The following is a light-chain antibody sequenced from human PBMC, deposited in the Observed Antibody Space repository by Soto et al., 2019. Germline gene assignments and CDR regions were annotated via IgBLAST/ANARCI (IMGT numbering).Light chain of an antibody. Sequence: QSVLTQPASVSGSPGQSITISCTGTSSDVGGYNYVSWYQQHPGKAPKLMIYDVSNRPSGVSNRFSGSKSGNTASLTISGLQAEDEADYSCSTYTSSSTVYVFGPGT. CDR1: SSDVGGYNY. CDR2: DVS. V-gene: IGLV2-14*01. J-gene: IGLJ1*01. CDR3: STYTSSSTVYV.